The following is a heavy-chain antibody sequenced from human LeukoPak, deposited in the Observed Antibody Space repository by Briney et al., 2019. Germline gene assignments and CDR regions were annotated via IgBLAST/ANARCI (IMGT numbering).Heavy chain of an antibody. V-gene: IGHV5-51*01. CDR3: ARGGSPYCGGDCYFDY. Sequence: PGESLKISYKGSGYSFTSYWIGWVRQMPGKGLEWMGIIYPGDSDTRYSPSFQGQVTISADKSISTAYLQWSSLKASDTAMYYCARGGSPYCGGDCYFDYWGQGTLVTVSS. CDR1: GYSFTSYW. D-gene: IGHD2-21*02. J-gene: IGHJ4*02. CDR2: IYPGDSDT.